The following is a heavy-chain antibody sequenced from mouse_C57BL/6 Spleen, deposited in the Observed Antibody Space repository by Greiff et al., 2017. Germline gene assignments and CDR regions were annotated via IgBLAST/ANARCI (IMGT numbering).Heavy chain of an antibody. CDR2: ISGGGGNT. J-gene: IGHJ2*01. V-gene: IGHV5-9*01. D-gene: IGHD1-1*01. CDR1: GFTFSSYT. CDR3: ARHRGYGSSFYFDY. Sequence: EVQLQESGGGLVKPGGSLKLSCAASGFTFSSYTMSWVRQTPEKRLEWVATISGGGGNTYYPDSVKGRFTISRDNAKNTLYLQMSSLRSEDTALYYCARHRGYGSSFYFDYWGQGTTLTVSS.